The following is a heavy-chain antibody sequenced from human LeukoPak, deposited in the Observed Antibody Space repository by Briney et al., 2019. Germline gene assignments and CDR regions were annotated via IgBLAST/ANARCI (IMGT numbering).Heavy chain of an antibody. CDR2: INDRGDDT. D-gene: IGHD6-13*01. V-gene: IGHV3-23*01. CDR3: AKDRMGIAAAGTGGDYYYYMDV. CDR1: GFTFSSYA. J-gene: IGHJ6*03. Sequence: GGSLRLSCATSGFTFSSYAMSWVRQAPGKGLEWVSSINDRGDDTYYADSVKGRFTISRDNSKNTLYLRMNSLRAEDTAVYYCAKDRMGIAAAGTGGDYYYYMDVWGKGTTVTVSS.